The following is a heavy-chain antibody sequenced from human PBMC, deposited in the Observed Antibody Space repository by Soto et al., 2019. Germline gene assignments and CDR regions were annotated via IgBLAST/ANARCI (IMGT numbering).Heavy chain of an antibody. D-gene: IGHD3-3*02. CDR3: ASDPVLARSLDMAGDY. CDR2: IIPIFGTA. V-gene: IGHV1-69*12. CDR1: GGTFSSYA. Sequence: QVQLVQSGAEVKKPGSSVKVSCKASGGTFSSYAISWVRQAPGQGLEWMGGIIPIFGTANYAQKFQGRVTITADESTSTAYMELSSLRSEDTAVYYCASDPVLARSLDMAGDYWGQGTLVTVSS. J-gene: IGHJ4*02.